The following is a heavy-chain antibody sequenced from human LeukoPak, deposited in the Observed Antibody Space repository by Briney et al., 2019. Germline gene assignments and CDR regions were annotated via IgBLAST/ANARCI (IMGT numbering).Heavy chain of an antibody. CDR3: AREAPGITMIVVVNDAFDI. J-gene: IGHJ3*02. Sequence: ASVKVSCKASGGTFSSYAISWVRQAPGQGLEWMRRIIPILGIANYAQKFQGRVTITADKSTSTAYMELSSLRSEDTAVYYCAREAPGITMIVVVNDAFDIWGQGTMVTVSS. CDR1: GGTFSSYA. V-gene: IGHV1-69*04. CDR2: IIPILGIA. D-gene: IGHD3-22*01.